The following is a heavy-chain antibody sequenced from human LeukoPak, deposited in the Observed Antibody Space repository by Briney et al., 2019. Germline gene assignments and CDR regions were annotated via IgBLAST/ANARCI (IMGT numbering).Heavy chain of an antibody. CDR3: AREGYDFWSGYIYYYYMDV. V-gene: IGHV3-7*01. CDR2: IKQDGSEK. J-gene: IGHJ6*03. D-gene: IGHD3-3*01. Sequence: PAGGSLRLSCAASGFTFSGSWMTWVRQAPGKGLELVANIKQDGSEKYYVDSVKGRFTISRDNAKNSLYLQMNSLRAEDTAVYYCAREGYDFWSGYIYYYYMDVWGKGTTVTVSS. CDR1: GFTFSGSW.